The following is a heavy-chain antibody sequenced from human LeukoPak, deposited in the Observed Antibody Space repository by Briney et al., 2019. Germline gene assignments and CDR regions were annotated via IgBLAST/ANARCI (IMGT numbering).Heavy chain of an antibody. D-gene: IGHD2-2*02. V-gene: IGHV1-18*01. CDR1: GYTFTSYG. CDR2: ISAYNGNT. CDR3: ARGIEEYQLLYYFDY. Sequence: ASVKVSCKASGYTFTSYGISWVRQAPGQGLEWMGWISAYNGNTNYAQKLQGRVTMTTDTSTSTAYMELSSLRSEDTAVYYCARGIEEYQLLYYFDYWGQGTLVTVSS. J-gene: IGHJ4*02.